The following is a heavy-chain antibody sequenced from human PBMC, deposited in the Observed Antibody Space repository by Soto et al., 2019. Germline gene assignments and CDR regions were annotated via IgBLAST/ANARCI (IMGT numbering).Heavy chain of an antibody. J-gene: IGHJ4*02. V-gene: IGHV3-9*01. CDR3: AKGGDDYIWGSDRSLFDY. CDR2: ISWNSGSL. Sequence: EVQLVESGGGLVQPGRSLRLSCATSGFTFDDYAMHWVRHAPGKGLEWVSGISWNSGSLGYADSVKGRFTISRDNGKNSLYLQMNSLRAEDTALYYFAKGGDDYIWGSDRSLFDYWGQGTLVTVSS. CDR1: GFTFDDYA. D-gene: IGHD3-16*02.